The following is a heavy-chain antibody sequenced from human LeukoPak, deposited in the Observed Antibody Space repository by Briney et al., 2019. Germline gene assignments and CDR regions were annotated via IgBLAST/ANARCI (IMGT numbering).Heavy chain of an antibody. CDR2: ISDSADYT. CDR1: GFTFSSYD. Sequence: GGSLRLSCAASGFTFSSYDMSWVRQAPGKGLEWVSGISDSADYTYYADSVKGRFTISRDNSKNTQYLQMNSLRAEDTAVYYCARVCSSTSCYVPVYWGQGTLVTVSS. D-gene: IGHD2-2*01. J-gene: IGHJ4*02. CDR3: ARVCSSTSCYVPVY. V-gene: IGHV3-23*01.